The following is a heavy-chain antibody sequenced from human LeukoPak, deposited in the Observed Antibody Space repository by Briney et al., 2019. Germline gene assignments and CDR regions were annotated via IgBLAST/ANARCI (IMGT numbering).Heavy chain of an antibody. CDR2: IIPIFGTA. J-gene: IGHJ5*02. D-gene: IGHD3-22*01. CDR3: ARDPLSYDSSAYRWFDP. Sequence: EVSVKVSCKASGGTFSSYAISWVRQAPGQGLEWMGGIIPIFGTANYAQKFQGRVTITADESTSTAYMELSSLRSEDTAVYFCARDPLSYDSSAYRWFDPWGQGTLVTVSS. V-gene: IGHV1-69*01. CDR1: GGTFSSYA.